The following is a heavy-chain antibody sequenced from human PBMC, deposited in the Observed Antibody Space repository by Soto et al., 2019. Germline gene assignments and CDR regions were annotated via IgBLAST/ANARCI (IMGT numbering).Heavy chain of an antibody. CDR2: ISYDGSNK. D-gene: IGHD3-3*01. V-gene: IGHV3-30*03. CDR3: ARGGPFGVVIKSAPDAFDI. CDR1: GFTFSSYG. Sequence: GGSLRLSCAASGFTFSSYGMHWVRQAPGKGLEWVAVISYDGSNKYYADSVKGRFTISRDNAKNSLYLQMNSLRAEDTAVYYCARGGPFGVVIKSAPDAFDIWGQGTMVTVSS. J-gene: IGHJ3*02.